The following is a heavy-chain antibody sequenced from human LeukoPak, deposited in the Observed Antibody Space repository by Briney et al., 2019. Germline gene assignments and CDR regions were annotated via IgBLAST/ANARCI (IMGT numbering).Heavy chain of an antibody. D-gene: IGHD2-2*01. J-gene: IGHJ3*02. V-gene: IGHV4-4*07. CDR1: GFTFSSYW. Sequence: GSLRLSCAASGFTFSSYWMSWIRQPAGKGLEWIGRIYTSGSTNYNPSLKSRVTISVDTSKNQFSLKLSSVTAADTAVYYCAGRFVVPAAQSAKNDAFDIWGQGTMVTVSS. CDR2: IYTSGST. CDR3: AGRFVVPAAQSAKNDAFDI.